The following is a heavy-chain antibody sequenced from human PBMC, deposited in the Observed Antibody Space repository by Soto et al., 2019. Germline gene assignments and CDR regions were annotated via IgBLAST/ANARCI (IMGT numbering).Heavy chain of an antibody. V-gene: IGHV3-49*03. CDR2: IRSKAYGGTT. D-gene: IGHD4-17*01. CDR3: TRVPYGDHYYYGMDV. J-gene: IGHJ6*02. CDR1: GVTFGDYA. Sequence: GSLKLSCTASGVTFGDYAMSWFRQAPGKGLDWVGFIRSKAYGGTTEYAASVKGRFTISRDDSKSIAYLQMNSLKTEDTAVYYCTRVPYGDHYYYGMDVWGQGTTVTVSS.